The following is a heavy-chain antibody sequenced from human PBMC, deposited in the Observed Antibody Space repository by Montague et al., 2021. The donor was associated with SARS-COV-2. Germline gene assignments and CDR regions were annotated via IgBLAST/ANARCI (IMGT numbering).Heavy chain of an antibody. V-gene: IGHV3-7*01. D-gene: IGHD3-3*01. CDR2: IKQDGSEK. Sequence: SLRLSCAASGFTSSSYWMGWVRQAPGEGLEWVAHIKQDGSEKYYVDSVKGRYTISRDNAKNSLYLQMNSLRAEDTAVYYCARDSFWSGYYTDYYGMDVWGQGTTVTVSS. J-gene: IGHJ6*02. CDR1: GFTSSSYW. CDR3: ARDSFWSGYYTDYYGMDV.